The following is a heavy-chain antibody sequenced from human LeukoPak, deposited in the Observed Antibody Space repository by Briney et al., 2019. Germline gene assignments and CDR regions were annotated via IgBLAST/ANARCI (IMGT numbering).Heavy chain of an antibody. CDR1: GFTVSSNY. CDR2: ILGGGGT. Sequence: GGFLRLSCAASGFTVSSNYMTWVRQAPGKGLEWVSVILGGGGTYYADSVKGRFTISRDNSKNTLYLQMNSLRAEDTAVYYCARGLVLTYYYFESWGQGTLVTVSS. V-gene: IGHV3-66*01. D-gene: IGHD2-8*02. J-gene: IGHJ4*02. CDR3: ARGLVLTYYYFES.